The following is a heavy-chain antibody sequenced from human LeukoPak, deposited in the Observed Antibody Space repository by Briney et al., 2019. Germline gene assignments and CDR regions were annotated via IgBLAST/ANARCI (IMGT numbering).Heavy chain of an antibody. CDR2: MSAYNGNT. Sequence: ASVKVSCKASGYTFTSYGISWVRQAPGQGLEWMGWMSAYNGNTYFAQNLQGRVTMTTDTSTSTAYMELRSLRSDDTAVYYCAREEYCNSTTCYKAFDIWGQGTMVTVSS. CDR1: GYTFTSYG. D-gene: IGHD2/OR15-2a*01. J-gene: IGHJ3*02. CDR3: AREEYCNSTTCYKAFDI. V-gene: IGHV1-18*01.